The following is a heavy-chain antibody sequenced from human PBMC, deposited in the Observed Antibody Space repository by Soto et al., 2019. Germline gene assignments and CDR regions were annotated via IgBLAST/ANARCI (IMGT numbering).Heavy chain of an antibody. CDR2: IYHNGNI. V-gene: IGHV4-4*02. J-gene: IGHJ4*02. D-gene: IGHD6-13*01. Sequence: QVQLQESGPGLVKPSGTLSLTCAVSGGSISSSNWWSWVRQPPGKGLEWIGEIYHNGNINYNPSLKSRVTISVDKSKNQFSLKLTSVTAADMAVYYCARTPIAAGGRGYIGYWGQGTLVTVSS. CDR1: GGSISSSNW. CDR3: ARTPIAAGGRGYIGY.